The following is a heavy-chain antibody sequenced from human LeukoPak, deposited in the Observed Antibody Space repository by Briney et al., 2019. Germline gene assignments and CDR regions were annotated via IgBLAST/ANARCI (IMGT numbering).Heavy chain of an antibody. J-gene: IGHJ4*02. CDR2: INPSGGST. CDR3: ARAGGSHDY. V-gene: IGHV1-46*01. CDR1: GYTFTSYY. Sequence: ASVKVSCKSSGYTFTSYYMHWVRQAPGQGLEWMGIINPSGGSTSYTQKFQGRVTMTRDMSTSTVYMELSSLRSEDTAVYYCARAGGSHDYWGQGTLVTVSS. D-gene: IGHD1-26*01.